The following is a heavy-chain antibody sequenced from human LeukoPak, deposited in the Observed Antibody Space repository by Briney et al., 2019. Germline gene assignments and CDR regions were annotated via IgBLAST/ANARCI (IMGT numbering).Heavy chain of an antibody. CDR1: GFIFSSYG. V-gene: IGHV3-23*01. CDR2: IGGSGGST. D-gene: IGHD6-13*01. Sequence: PGGSLRLSCAASGFIFSSYGMSWVRQAPGKGLEWVSSIGGSGGSTYYAESVKGRFTISRDNSKNTLYLQMSSLRGEDTAVYYCAQLITAAGSGNWGQGTLVTVSS. J-gene: IGHJ4*02. CDR3: AQLITAAGSGN.